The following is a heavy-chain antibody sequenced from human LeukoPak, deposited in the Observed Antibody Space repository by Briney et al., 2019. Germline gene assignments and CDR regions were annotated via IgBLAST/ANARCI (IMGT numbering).Heavy chain of an antibody. CDR2: LSSSSSTI. CDR3: ARAYCGGDCYSPDY. J-gene: IGHJ4*02. V-gene: IGHV3-48*02. CDR1: WFPLNSYS. Sequence: GGGLGPSFSASWFPLNSYSMNWVRPAPGEGVEWVLSLSSSSSTIYYADSVKGRFTISRDNAKNSLYLQMNSLRDEDTAVYYCARAYCGGDCYSPDYWGQGTLVTVSS. D-gene: IGHD2-21*02.